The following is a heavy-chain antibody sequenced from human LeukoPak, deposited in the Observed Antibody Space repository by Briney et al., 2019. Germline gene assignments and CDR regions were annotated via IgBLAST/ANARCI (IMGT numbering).Heavy chain of an antibody. Sequence: SETLSLTCAVSNYPITSDYYWVWIRPPPGQGLEWIGQIFHSGIAHYNPSLKSRVTMSVDTSRSQFSVNLNSVTAADTAVYYNRFYYYMDVWGKGTTVTVSS. CDR1: NYPITSDYY. J-gene: IGHJ6*03. CDR3: RFYYYMDV. V-gene: IGHV4-38-2*01. CDR2: IFHSGIA.